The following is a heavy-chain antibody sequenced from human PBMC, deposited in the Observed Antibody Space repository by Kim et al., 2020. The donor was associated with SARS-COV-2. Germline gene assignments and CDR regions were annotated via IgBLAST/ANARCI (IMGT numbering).Heavy chain of an antibody. V-gene: IGHV3-23*01. CDR2: ISGAGDNT. CDR1: GFVFSGYP. Sequence: GGSLRLSCAGSGFVFSGYPMSWVRQAPGKGLEWVSTISGAGDNTYYEDAVKGRFTISRDNSKNILYLQMNSLRVADTAVYYCANDGSGLVGYFYGMDVWGQGTTVTVSS. D-gene: IGHD6-25*01. J-gene: IGHJ6*02. CDR3: ANDGSGLVGYFYGMDV.